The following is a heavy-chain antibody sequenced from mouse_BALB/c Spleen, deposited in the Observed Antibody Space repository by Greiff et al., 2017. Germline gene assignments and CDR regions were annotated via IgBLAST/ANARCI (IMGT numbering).Heavy chain of an antibody. Sequence: QVQLKESGAELVRPGVSVKISCKGSGYTFTDYAMHWVKQSHAKSLEWIGVISTYYGDASYNQKFKGKATMTVDKSSSTAYMELARLTSEDSAIYYCARGGLRRDFDYWGQGTTLTVSS. V-gene: IGHV1S137*01. CDR3: ARGGLRRDFDY. J-gene: IGHJ2*01. CDR2: ISTYYGDA. D-gene: IGHD2-2*01. CDR1: GYTFTDYA.